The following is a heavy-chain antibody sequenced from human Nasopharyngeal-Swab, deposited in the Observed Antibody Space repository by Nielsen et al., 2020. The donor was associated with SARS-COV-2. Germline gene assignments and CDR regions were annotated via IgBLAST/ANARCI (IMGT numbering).Heavy chain of an antibody. CDR1: GFTFSSYS. V-gene: IGHV3-48*01. D-gene: IGHD3-10*01. Sequence: GGSLRLSCAASGFTFSSYSMNWVRQAPGKGLEWVSYISSSSSTIYYADSVKGRFTISRDNAKNSLYLQMNSLRAEDTAVYYCARLGLWFGELFIDYWGQGTLVTVSS. J-gene: IGHJ4*02. CDR3: ARLGLWFGELFIDY. CDR2: ISSSSSTI.